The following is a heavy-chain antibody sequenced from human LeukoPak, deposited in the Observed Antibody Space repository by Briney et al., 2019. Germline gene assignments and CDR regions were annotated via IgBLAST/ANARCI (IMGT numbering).Heavy chain of an antibody. CDR3: ARGRYYDYVWGSYRSGNWFDP. CDR2: INHSGST. CDR1: GGSFRGYY. D-gene: IGHD3-16*02. V-gene: IGHV4-34*01. J-gene: IGHJ5*02. Sequence: SETLSLTCAVYGGSFRGYYWSWIRQPPGKGLEWIGEINHSGSTNYNPSLKSRVTISVDTSKNQFSLKLSSVTAADTAVYYCARGRYYDYVWGSYRSGNWFDPWGQGTLVTVSS.